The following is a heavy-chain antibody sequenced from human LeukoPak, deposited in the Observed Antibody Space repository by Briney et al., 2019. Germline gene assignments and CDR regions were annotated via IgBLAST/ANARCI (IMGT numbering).Heavy chain of an antibody. V-gene: IGHV3-30*04. CDR3: ATSPMDGYNLLDY. J-gene: IGHJ4*02. D-gene: IGHD5-24*01. Sequence: GGSLRLSCAASGSTFSSHAMHWVRQAPGEGLEWVAVISYDGSAKYYADSVKGRFTISRDNSKNTLYLQMNSLKPEDTAVYYCATSPMDGYNLLDYWGQGTLVTVSS. CDR2: ISYDGSAK. CDR1: GSTFSSHA.